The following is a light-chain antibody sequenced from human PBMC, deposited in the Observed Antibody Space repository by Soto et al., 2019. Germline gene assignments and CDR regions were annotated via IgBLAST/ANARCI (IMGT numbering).Light chain of an antibody. Sequence: ENVLTQSPATLSLSPGERATLSCRASQSINSYLAWYQQKPGQAPRLLIYSVSNRATGIPARFSGSGSGTDFTLTISGVEPEDFAVYYCQQRSNWPPITFGQGTRLEIK. CDR1: QSINSY. J-gene: IGKJ5*01. V-gene: IGKV3-11*01. CDR2: SVS. CDR3: QQRSNWPPIT.